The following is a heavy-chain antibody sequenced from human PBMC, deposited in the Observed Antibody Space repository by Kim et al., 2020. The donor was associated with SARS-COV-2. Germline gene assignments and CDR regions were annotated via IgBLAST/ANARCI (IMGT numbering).Heavy chain of an antibody. Sequence: SETLSLTCAVYGGSFSGYYWSWIRQPPGKGLEWIGEINHSGSTNYNPSLKSRVTISVDTSKNQFSLKLSSVTAADTAVYYCARGPLGGYMDYWGQGTLVTVSS. CDR3: ARGPLGGYMDY. J-gene: IGHJ4*02. CDR2: INHSGST. D-gene: IGHD5-12*01. V-gene: IGHV4-34*01. CDR1: GGSFSGYY.